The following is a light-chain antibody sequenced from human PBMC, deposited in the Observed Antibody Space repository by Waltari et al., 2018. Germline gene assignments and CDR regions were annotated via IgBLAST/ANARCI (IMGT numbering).Light chain of an antibody. CDR2: KAS. Sequence: DIQMTQSPSTLSASVGDSVTITCRARDTVLTWLAWYQQKPGKAPKLLIYKASSLESGVPSRFSGSASGTEFTLTISSLQPDDSATYYCLQYHSYSKFGQGTKLEIK. V-gene: IGKV1-5*03. J-gene: IGKJ2*01. CDR3: LQYHSYSK. CDR1: DTVLTW.